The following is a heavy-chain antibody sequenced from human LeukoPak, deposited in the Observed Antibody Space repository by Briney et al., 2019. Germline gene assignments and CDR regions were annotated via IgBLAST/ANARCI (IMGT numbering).Heavy chain of an antibody. V-gene: IGHV4-59*01. CDR3: ARYSNYDYYMDV. CDR2: IYYSGST. D-gene: IGHD4-11*01. J-gene: IGHJ6*03. Sequence: SETLSLTCTVSSGSIRTYSWSWIRQPPGKGLEWIGYIYYSGSTNYNPSLKSRATISVDTSKNRFSLKLSSVTAADTAMYYCARYSNYDYYMDVWGKGTTVTVSS. CDR1: SGSIRTYS.